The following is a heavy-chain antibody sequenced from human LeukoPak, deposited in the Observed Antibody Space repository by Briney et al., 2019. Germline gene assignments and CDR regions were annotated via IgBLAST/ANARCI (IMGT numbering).Heavy chain of an antibody. CDR1: GGSFGDFA. D-gene: IGHD6-6*01. Sequence: SVKVSCKASGGSFGDFAIIGVRQAPGHGLGWMGRSVPMSDTKDYPQKFQGRVTFTTDESTTTAHMELSNLSPEDTAVYYCAREFSSSKIYYYYHMDVWGKGTTVTVSS. CDR2: SVPMSDTK. CDR3: AREFSSSKIYYYYHMDV. J-gene: IGHJ6*03. V-gene: IGHV1-69*05.